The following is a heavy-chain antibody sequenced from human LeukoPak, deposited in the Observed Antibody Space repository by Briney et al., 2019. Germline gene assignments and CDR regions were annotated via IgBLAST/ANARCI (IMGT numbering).Heavy chain of an antibody. J-gene: IGHJ4*02. CDR1: GGSISTYY. CDR3: ARVGSWCFDL. D-gene: IGHD6-13*01. V-gene: IGHV4-59*01. Sequence: SETLSLTCTVSGGSISTYYWSWIRQPPGKRLECIGYIDYSGSTNYNPHLKTRVTISVDMPKNQFPLKLTTVAAADVAVYYCARVGSWCFDLWGQGTLVTVSS. CDR2: IDYSGST.